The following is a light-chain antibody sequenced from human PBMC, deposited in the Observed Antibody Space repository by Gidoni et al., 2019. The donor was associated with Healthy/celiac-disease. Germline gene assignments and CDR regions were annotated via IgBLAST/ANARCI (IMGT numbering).Light chain of an antibody. CDR2: DVS. V-gene: IGLV2-14*03. CDR3: SSYTSSSTLGV. CDR1: SSDVGGYNY. Sequence: QSALTQPASVSGSPGQSIPIPCPGTSSDVGGYNYVSWYQQHPGKAPKLMIYDVSNRPSGVSNRFSGSKSGNTASLTISGLQAEDEADYYCSSYTSSSTLGVFGTGTKVTVL. J-gene: IGLJ1*01.